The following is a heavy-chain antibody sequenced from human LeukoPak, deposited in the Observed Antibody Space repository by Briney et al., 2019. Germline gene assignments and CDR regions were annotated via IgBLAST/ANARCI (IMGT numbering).Heavy chain of an antibody. D-gene: IGHD3-10*01. V-gene: IGHV4-4*02. J-gene: IGHJ6*04. CDR2: IYHSGST. Sequence: PSGTLSLTCAVSSGSISSSNWWSWVRQPPGKGLEWIGEIYHSGSTNYNPSLKSRVTISVDKSKNQFSLKLSSVTAADTAVYYCARDSGSGSYYGMDVWGKGTTVTVSS. CDR3: ARDSGSGSYYGMDV. CDR1: SGSISSSNW.